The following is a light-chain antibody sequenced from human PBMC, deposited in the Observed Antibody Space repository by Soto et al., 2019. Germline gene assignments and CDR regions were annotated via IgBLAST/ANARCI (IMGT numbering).Light chain of an antibody. V-gene: IGLV2-11*01. CDR2: DVT. CDR1: SSDVGGYDF. J-gene: IGLJ3*02. CDR3: CSYAGSYTLRV. Sequence: QPVLTQPRSVSGSPGQSVTISCTGTSSDVGGYDFVSWYQQHPGKAPKLMIYDVTKRPSGVPDRFSGSKSGNSASLTISGLQAEDEADYHCCSYAGSYTLRVFGGGTKLTVL.